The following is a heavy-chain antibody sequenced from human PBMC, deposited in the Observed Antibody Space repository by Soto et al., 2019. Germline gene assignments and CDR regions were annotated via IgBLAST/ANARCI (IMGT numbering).Heavy chain of an antibody. CDR3: AKAYSGPFDI. CDR1: GFTFSSYD. V-gene: IGHV3-30*18. J-gene: IGHJ3*02. D-gene: IGHD1-26*01. Sequence: GGSLRLSCAASGFTFSSYDIHWVRQAPGKGLEWVAVISYDGSKKYYAHSVKRQSTISRDNPKNTLYLQMNSLRDEDTAVYYYAKAYSGPFDIWGQGTMVTVSS. CDR2: ISYDGSKK.